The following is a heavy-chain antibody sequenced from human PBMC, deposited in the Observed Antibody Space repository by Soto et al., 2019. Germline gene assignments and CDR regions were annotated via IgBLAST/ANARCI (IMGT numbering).Heavy chain of an antibody. CDR2: ISAYNGNT. J-gene: IGHJ4*02. V-gene: IGHV1-18*01. D-gene: IGHD3-22*01. Sequence: ASVKVSCKASGYTFTSYGISWVRQAPGQGLEWMGWISAYNGNTNYAQKLQGRVTMTTDTSTSTAYMELRSLRSDDTAVYYCARLHYDSSGYYYWTPSYFDYWGQGTLVTRLL. CDR3: ARLHYDSSGYYYWTPSYFDY. CDR1: GYTFTSYG.